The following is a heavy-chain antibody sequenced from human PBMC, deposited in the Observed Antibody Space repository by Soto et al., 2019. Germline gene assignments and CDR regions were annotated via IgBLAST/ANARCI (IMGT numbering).Heavy chain of an antibody. CDR2: IIPIFGTA. CDR1: GGTFSSYA. J-gene: IGHJ6*02. Sequence: QVQLVQSGAEVKKPGSSVKVSCKASGGTFSSYAISWVRQAPGQGLEWMGGIIPIFGTANYAQKFQGRVTITADESTSTAYMELSSLRSEDTAVYYCASYASSQGVTRYYYYYYGMDVWGQGTTVTVSS. V-gene: IGHV1-69*01. CDR3: ASYASSQGVTRYYYYYYGMDV. D-gene: IGHD3-16*01.